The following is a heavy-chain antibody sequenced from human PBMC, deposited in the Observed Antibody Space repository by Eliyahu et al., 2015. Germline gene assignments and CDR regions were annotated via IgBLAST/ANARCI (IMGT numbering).Heavy chain of an antibody. D-gene: IGHD2-2*01. CDR3: ARDLSELRFCSSFLCYDAFDI. J-gene: IGHJ3*02. V-gene: IGHV4-59*01. CDR1: GGSISHYY. Sequence: QVQLQESGPGLVKPSETLSLTCTVSGGSISHYYWTWIRQTPGKGLEWIGHIYFNRSTNYNPPLKNRVTIFTDTSKTQFSLKLSSVTAADTAVYYCARDLSELRFCSSFLCYDAFDIWGQGTVITVSS. CDR2: IYFNRST.